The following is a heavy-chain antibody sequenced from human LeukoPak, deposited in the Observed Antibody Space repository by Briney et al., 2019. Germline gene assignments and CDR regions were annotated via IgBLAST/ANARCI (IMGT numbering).Heavy chain of an antibody. Sequence: GESLRLSCAASGFTFSSYAMSWVRQAPGKGLEWVSAISGSGAAPTYADSVKGRFTISRDNSMNTLYLQMNSLRADGTAVYYCAKGAVAAASEYFQHWGQGALVTVSS. CDR2: ISGSGAAP. J-gene: IGHJ1*01. V-gene: IGHV3-23*01. CDR3: AKGAVAAASEYFQH. CDR1: GFTFSSYA. D-gene: IGHD6-19*01.